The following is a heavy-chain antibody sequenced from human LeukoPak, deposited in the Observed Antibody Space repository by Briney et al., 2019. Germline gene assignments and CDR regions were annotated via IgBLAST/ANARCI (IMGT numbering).Heavy chain of an antibody. D-gene: IGHD2-2*01. CDR3: ARRLTQYDCFDP. V-gene: IGHV6-1*01. Sequence: SQTLSLTCAISGDSVSSNSVTWNRIRQSPSRGLEWLGRTYYRSTWYNDYAVSVRGRITVNPDTSKDQFSLHLNSVTPEDTAVYYCARRLTQYDCFDPWGQGILVTVSS. J-gene: IGHJ5*02. CDR1: GDSVSSNSVT. CDR2: TYYRSTWYN.